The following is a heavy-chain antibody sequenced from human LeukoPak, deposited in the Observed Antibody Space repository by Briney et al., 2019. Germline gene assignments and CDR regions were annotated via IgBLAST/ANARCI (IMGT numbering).Heavy chain of an antibody. CDR3: ARGTMFPYYFDY. D-gene: IGHD3-10*02. J-gene: IGHJ4*02. Sequence: GGSLRLSCVTSGFTFTDYEMNWVRQAPGRGLEWLSHISISGDSIHYADSVKGRFTISRDNAKNSLYLQMNSLRVEDTAVYYCARGTMFPYYFDYWGQGTLVTVSS. CDR2: ISISGDSI. CDR1: GFTFTDYE. V-gene: IGHV3-48*03.